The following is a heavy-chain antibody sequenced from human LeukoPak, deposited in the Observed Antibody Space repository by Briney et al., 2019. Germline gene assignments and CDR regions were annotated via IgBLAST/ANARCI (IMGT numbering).Heavy chain of an antibody. Sequence: SETLSLTCAVYGGSLSGYYWSWIRQPPGKGLEWIGEINHSGSTNYNPSLKSRVTISVDTSKNQFSLRLGSVTAADTAVYHCARHCCSGPAKRVFDIWGQGTMVTVSS. CDR2: INHSGST. CDR3: ARHCCSGPAKRVFDI. D-gene: IGHD2-15*01. V-gene: IGHV4-34*01. J-gene: IGHJ3*02. CDR1: GGSLSGYY.